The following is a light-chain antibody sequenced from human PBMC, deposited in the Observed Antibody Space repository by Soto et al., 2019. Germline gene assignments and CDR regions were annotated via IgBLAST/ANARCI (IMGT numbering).Light chain of an antibody. CDR3: QQYESSRT. V-gene: IGKV3-20*01. CDR1: QSVSSSY. J-gene: IGKJ1*01. CDR2: GES. Sequence: EIVLTQSPGALSLSPGERATLSCRASQSVSSSYLAWYQQKPGQHPRLLIYGESSRATGTPDRFSGSGSGTDFTLTISRLEPEDFAVYYCQQYESSRTFGQGTKVDIK.